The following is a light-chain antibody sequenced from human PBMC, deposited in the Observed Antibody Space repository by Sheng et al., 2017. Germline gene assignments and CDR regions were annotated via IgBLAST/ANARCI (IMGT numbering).Light chain of an antibody. J-gene: IGLJ3*02. Sequence: SSELTQPPSVSVSPGQTARITCSGDALANQYSYWYQQKSGQAPILVIYKDTERPSGIPXRFSGSSSGTTVTLTIGGVQAEDEADYYCQSSASSSSYLFGGGTKLTVL. CDR2: KDT. CDR1: ALANQY. CDR3: QSSASSSSYL. V-gene: IGLV3-25*03.